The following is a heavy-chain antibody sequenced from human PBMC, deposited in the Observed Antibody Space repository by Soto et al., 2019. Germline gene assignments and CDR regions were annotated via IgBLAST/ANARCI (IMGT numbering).Heavy chain of an antibody. J-gene: IGHJ4*02. Sequence: QITLKESGPTLVRPPQTLTLTCTFSGFSLTSGVGVGWIRQPPGKALEWLALIYWDDDKRYSPSLKNRLTITKDTSQTQVFLTMTNVGPVDTATYFCAHIDPEIVTVGGHGGFDYWGQGTLVTVSS. V-gene: IGHV2-5*02. CDR2: IYWDDDK. D-gene: IGHD5-12*01. CDR1: GFSLTSGVG. CDR3: AHIDPEIVTVGGHGGFDY.